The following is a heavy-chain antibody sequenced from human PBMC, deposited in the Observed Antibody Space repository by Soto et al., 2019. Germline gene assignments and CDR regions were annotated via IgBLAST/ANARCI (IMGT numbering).Heavy chain of an antibody. V-gene: IGHV4-30-4*01. D-gene: IGHD3-16*01. CDR3: AREGGESSDGLYYFDS. CDR2: IYYSGNT. Sequence: TLSLTCTVSGGSTSSDNYWSWIRQPPGKGLEWIGHIYYSGNTDYNPSLKSRLAISIDTSKNQFSLKLSSVTAADTAVYFCAREGGESSDGLYYFDSWGQGSLVTVSS. J-gene: IGHJ4*02. CDR1: GGSTSSDNY.